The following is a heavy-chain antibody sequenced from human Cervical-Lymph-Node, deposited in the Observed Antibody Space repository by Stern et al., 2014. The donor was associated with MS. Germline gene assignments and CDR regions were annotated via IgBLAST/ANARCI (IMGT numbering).Heavy chain of an antibody. J-gene: IGHJ4*02. Sequence: VQLVESGGGLVKPGESLRLSCKASGFTFSAYYMSWIRQAPGKGLEWISFIGSRCDIIYYADSVRGRFTISRDNAKNSLYLQLNSLRAEDTAVYYCVRADGSVDDYWGQGTLVTVSS. D-gene: IGHD3-10*01. V-gene: IGHV3-11*01. CDR2: IGSRCDII. CDR1: GFTFSAYY. CDR3: VRADGSVDDY.